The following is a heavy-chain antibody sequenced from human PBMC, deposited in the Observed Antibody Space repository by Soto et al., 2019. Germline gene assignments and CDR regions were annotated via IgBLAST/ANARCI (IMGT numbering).Heavy chain of an antibody. J-gene: IGHJ2*01. CDR1: GGSISSYY. D-gene: IGHD3-22*01. CDR3: ARDGYYYDSSGYYPLGWYFDL. V-gene: IGHV4-59*01. Sequence: QVQLQESGPGLVKPSETLSLTCTVSGGSISSYYWSWIRQPPGKGLEWIGYIYYSGSTNYNPSLKSRVTISVDTSKNPFSLKLSSVTAADTAVYYCARDGYYYDSSGYYPLGWYFDLWGRGTLVTVSS. CDR2: IYYSGST.